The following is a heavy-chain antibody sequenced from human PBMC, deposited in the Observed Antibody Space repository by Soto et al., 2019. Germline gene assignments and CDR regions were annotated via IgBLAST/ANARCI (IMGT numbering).Heavy chain of an antibody. Sequence: ASLKVSCKISGDTLTDLSIHWVRQAPGKGLEWMGGFDYEDDEAISAQKLQGRATLTEDTSTGTAYLELSSLTYEDTAVYYCATGGYRNWFDPWGQGTLVTVSS. J-gene: IGHJ5*02. D-gene: IGHD5-12*01. CDR3: ATGGYRNWFDP. V-gene: IGHV1-24*01. CDR2: FDYEDDEA. CDR1: GDTLTDLS.